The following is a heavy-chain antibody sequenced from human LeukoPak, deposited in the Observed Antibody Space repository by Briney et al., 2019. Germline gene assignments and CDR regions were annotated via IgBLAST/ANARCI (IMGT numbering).Heavy chain of an antibody. V-gene: IGHV3-33*06. CDR3: AKDLGRYYYDSSGYLFDY. D-gene: IGHD3-22*01. J-gene: IGHJ4*02. CDR1: GFTFSSYG. CDR2: IWYDGSNK. Sequence: PGWSLRLSCAASGFTFSSYGMHWVRQAPGKGLQCVAVIWYDGSNKYYADSVKGRFTISRDNSKNTLYLQMNSVRAEDTAVYYCAKDLGRYYYDSSGYLFDYWGQGTLVTVSS.